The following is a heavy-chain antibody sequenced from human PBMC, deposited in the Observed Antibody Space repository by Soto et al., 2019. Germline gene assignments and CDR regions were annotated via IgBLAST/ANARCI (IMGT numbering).Heavy chain of an antibody. J-gene: IGHJ4*02. CDR2: ISYDASAS. Sequence: QVQLVESGGGVVQPGTSLRLSCAASGITFSAYAMHWVRQAPGKGLEWVARISYDASASCNADSVKGRFTISRDNSRSTLYLQMNSLRTEDTAIYYCVRDYNDGSGRFDSWGQGALVTVSS. D-gene: IGHD3-22*01. CDR3: VRDYNDGSGRFDS. V-gene: IGHV3-30-3*01. CDR1: GITFSAYA.